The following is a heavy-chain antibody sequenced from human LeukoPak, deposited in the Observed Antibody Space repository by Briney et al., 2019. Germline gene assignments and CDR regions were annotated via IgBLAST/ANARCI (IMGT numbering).Heavy chain of an antibody. Sequence: TGGSLRLSCAASGFTFSSYSMNWVRQAPGKGLEWVSSISSSSSYIYYADSVKGRFTISRDNAKNSLYLQMNSLRAEDTAVYYCARSGGGYSYGYADYWGQGTLVTVSS. D-gene: IGHD5-18*01. CDR1: GFTFSSYS. J-gene: IGHJ4*02. V-gene: IGHV3-21*01. CDR3: ARSGGGYSYGYADY. CDR2: ISSSSSYI.